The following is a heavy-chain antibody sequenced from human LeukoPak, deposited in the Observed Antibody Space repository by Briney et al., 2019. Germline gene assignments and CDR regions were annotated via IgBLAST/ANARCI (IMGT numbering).Heavy chain of an antibody. V-gene: IGHV3-20*04. CDR3: AREEPDLSKLADYYYYYMDV. CDR2: INWNGGST. CDR1: GFTFDDYG. Sequence: GGSLRLSCAASGFTFDDYGMSWVRQAPGKGLEWVSGINWNGGSTGYADSVKGRFTISRDNAKNSLYLQMNSLRAEDTALYYCAREEPDLSKLADYYYYYMDVWGKGTTVTVSS. J-gene: IGHJ6*03. D-gene: IGHD1-14*01.